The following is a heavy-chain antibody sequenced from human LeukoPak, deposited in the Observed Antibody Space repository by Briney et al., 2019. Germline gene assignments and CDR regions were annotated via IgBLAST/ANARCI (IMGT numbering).Heavy chain of an antibody. Sequence: SETLSLACTVSGGSISSGGYYWSWIRQHPGKGLEWIGYIYYSGSTYYNPSLKSRVTISVDTSKNQFSLKLSSVTAADTAVYYCARGSNWGHRDFDYWGQGTLVTVSS. CDR2: IYYSGST. CDR1: GGSISSGGYY. V-gene: IGHV4-31*03. D-gene: IGHD7-27*01. J-gene: IGHJ4*02. CDR3: ARGSNWGHRDFDY.